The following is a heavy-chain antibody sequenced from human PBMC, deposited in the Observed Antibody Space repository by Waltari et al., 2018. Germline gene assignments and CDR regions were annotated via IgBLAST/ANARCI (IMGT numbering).Heavy chain of an antibody. CDR1: GYTFTGYA. D-gene: IGHD3-22*01. CDR2: INPKNGDT. J-gene: IGHJ4*02. V-gene: IGHV1-2*06. Sequence: LVQSGAEVKKQGASAKVSCKASGYTFTGYAILWVRQAPGQGLEWMGRINPKNGDTHYAQNFQGRVALTTDTSTNTAFMELQRLRSDDTAVYYCLRDSSGSHFDYWGQGTLVTVSS. CDR3: LRDSSGSHFDY.